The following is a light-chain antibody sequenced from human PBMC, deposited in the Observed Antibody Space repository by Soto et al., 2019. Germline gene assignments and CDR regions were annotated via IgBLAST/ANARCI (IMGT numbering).Light chain of an antibody. CDR3: QQYGSSWT. J-gene: IGKJ1*01. V-gene: IGKV3-20*01. CDR1: QSIRSY. CDR2: GAS. Sequence: EVVMTQSPATLSVSPGERAALSCRASQSIRSYLAWYQQKLGQAPRLLIYGASSRATGIPDRFSGSGSGTDFTLTISRLEPEDFAVYYCQQYGSSWTFGQGTKVDIK.